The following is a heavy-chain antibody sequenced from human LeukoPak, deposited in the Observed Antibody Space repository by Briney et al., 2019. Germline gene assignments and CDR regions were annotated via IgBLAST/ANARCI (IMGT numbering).Heavy chain of an antibody. Sequence: GASVKVSCKASGYTFTSYYMHWVRQAPGQGLEWMGIINPSGGSTSYAQKFQGRVTMARDTSTSTVYMELSSLRSEDTAVYYCARDWDYYDSSGYSDYYYYGMDVWGQGTTVTVSS. CDR3: ARDWDYYDSSGYSDYYYYGMDV. V-gene: IGHV1-46*01. D-gene: IGHD3-22*01. CDR1: GYTFTSYY. CDR2: INPSGGST. J-gene: IGHJ6*02.